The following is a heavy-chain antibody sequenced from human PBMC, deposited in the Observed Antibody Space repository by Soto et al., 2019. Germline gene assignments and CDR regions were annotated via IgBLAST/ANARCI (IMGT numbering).Heavy chain of an antibody. CDR2: IIPIFATA. Sequence: QVQLVQSGAEVKNPGSSVKVSCKASGDTFSSYAINWVRQAPGQVLEWMGGIIPIFATADYAQKFQGRVTITADESTSTAYMELSSLRSEDTAVYYCAQCLLGVNYYDGMDVWVQGTKVNVSS. CDR1: GDTFSSYA. D-gene: IGHD3-16*01. J-gene: IGHJ6*02. CDR3: AQCLLGVNYYDGMDV. V-gene: IGHV1-69*13.